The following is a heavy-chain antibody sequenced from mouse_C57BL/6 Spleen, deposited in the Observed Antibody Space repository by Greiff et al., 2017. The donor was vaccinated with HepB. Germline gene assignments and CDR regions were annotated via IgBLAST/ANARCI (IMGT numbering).Heavy chain of an antibody. CDR1: RYTFTDYN. V-gene: IGHV1-18*01. J-gene: IGHJ4*01. Sequence: EVQLQQSGPELVKPGASVKIPCKASRYTFTDYNMDWVKQSHGKSLEWIGDINPNNGGTIYNQKFKGKATLTVDKSSSTAYMELRSLTSEDTAVYYGARGGLYDGYAMDYWGQGTSVTVSS. D-gene: IGHD2-12*01. CDR3: ARGGLYDGYAMDY. CDR2: INPNNGGT.